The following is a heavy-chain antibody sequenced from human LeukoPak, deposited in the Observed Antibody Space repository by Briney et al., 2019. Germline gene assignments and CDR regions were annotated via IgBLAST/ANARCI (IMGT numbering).Heavy chain of an antibody. J-gene: IGHJ4*02. Sequence: PGGSLRLSCAASGFTFDDYAMHWVRQAPGKGLEWVSGISWNSGSIGYADSVKGRFTISRDNAKNSLYLQMDSLRAEDTAVYYCARVYYDYVWGSYRSNAAETFDYWGQGTLVTVSS. CDR1: GFTFDDYA. V-gene: IGHV3-9*01. CDR3: ARVYYDYVWGSYRSNAAETFDY. CDR2: ISWNSGSI. D-gene: IGHD3-16*02.